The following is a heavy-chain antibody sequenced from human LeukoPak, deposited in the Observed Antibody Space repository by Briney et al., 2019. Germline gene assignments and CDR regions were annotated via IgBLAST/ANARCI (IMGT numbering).Heavy chain of an antibody. D-gene: IGHD6-19*01. CDR3: ATFSGYVSGWTEHLQH. J-gene: IGHJ1*01. CDR1: GYIFTNYW. Sequence: GESLKISCKGSGYIFTNYWIGWVRQMPGKGLEWMGIIYFGDSDIRYSPSFQGQVTISADKSISTAYLQWSSLKASDTAMYYCATFSGYVSGWTEHLQHWGQGTQVIVSS. V-gene: IGHV5-51*01. CDR2: IYFGDSDI.